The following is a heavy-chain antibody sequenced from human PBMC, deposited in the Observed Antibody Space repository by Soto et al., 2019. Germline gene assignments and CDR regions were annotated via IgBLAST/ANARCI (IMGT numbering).Heavy chain of an antibody. J-gene: IGHJ6*02. D-gene: IGHD3-10*02. Sequence: ASVKVSCKASGYSFTAYGIHWVRQAPGQRLEWMGWINAAIGEIKFSQKFQGRVTISRDTSARTAYMELRGLRSEDTAVYYCALLDGGYFSTYVTDVWGQGTTVTVSS. CDR1: GYSFTAYG. CDR3: ALLDGGYFSTYVTDV. CDR2: INAAIGEI. V-gene: IGHV1-3*01.